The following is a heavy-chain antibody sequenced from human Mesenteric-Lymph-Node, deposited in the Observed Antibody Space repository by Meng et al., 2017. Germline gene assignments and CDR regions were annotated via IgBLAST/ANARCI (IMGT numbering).Heavy chain of an antibody. D-gene: IGHD1-1*01. CDR3: ARDRGRMYKKYYFDY. Sequence: ASVKVSCKASGYTFTSYDINWVRQATGQGLEWMGIINPSGGSTSYAQKFQGRVTMTRDTSTSTVYMELSSLRSEDTAVYYCARDRGRMYKKYYFDYWGQGTLVTVSS. V-gene: IGHV1-46*01. CDR2: INPSGGST. CDR1: GYTFTSYD. J-gene: IGHJ4*02.